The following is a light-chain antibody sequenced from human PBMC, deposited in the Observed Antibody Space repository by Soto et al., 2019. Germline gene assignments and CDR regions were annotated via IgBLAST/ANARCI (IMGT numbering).Light chain of an antibody. CDR1: TSNIGSHY. V-gene: IGLV1-47*01. Sequence: QPVLTQPPSASGTPGQRVTISCSGSTSNIGSHYVYWYQQLPGTAPRLLIYRNDQRPSGVPARISGSKSGTSASLAISGLRSEDEADYYCASWDDSLSVVFGGGTKVTVL. CDR3: ASWDDSLSVV. CDR2: RND. J-gene: IGLJ2*01.